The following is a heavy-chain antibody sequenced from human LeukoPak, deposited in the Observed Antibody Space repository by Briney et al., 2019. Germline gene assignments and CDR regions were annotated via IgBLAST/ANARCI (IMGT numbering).Heavy chain of an antibody. V-gene: IGHV3-23*01. J-gene: IGHJ4*02. D-gene: IGHD4-23*01. CDR3: AREGPRGNSQFDY. CDR2: IVGSGGST. Sequence: GGSLRLSCAASGFTFSSYAMTWVRQAPGMRLEWVSAIVGSGGSTSYANSVKGRFTISRDNSKDTLFLQMNSLRAEDKAVYYCAREGPRGNSQFDYWGQGTLVTVSS. CDR1: GFTFSSYA.